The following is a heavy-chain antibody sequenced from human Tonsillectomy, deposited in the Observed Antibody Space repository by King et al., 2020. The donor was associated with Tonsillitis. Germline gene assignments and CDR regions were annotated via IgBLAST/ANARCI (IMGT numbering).Heavy chain of an antibody. V-gene: IGHV3-53*04. Sequence: VQLVESGGGLVQPGGSLRLSCAASVFTVSSNYMSCVRQAPGKGLEWVSVIYSGGSTYYADSVKGRFTISSHNSKNTLYLQMNSLRAEDKAVYYCANSLAAAGYGGGWYFDLWGRGTLVTVSS. CDR3: ANSLAAAGYGGGWYFDL. J-gene: IGHJ2*01. CDR1: VFTVSSNY. CDR2: IYSGGST. D-gene: IGHD6-13*01.